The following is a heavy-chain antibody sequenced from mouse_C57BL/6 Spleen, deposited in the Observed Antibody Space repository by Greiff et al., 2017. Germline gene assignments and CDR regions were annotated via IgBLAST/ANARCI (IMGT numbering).Heavy chain of an antibody. CDR2: ISSGGDYI. V-gene: IGHV5-9-1*02. D-gene: IGHD1-1*01. Sequence: EVKLVESGEGLVKPGGSLKLSCAASGFTFSSYAMSWVRQTPEKRLAWVAYISSGGDYIYYADTVKGRFTISRDNARNTLYLQMSSLKSEDTTMYYCTRGTTGSKDYAMDYWGQGTSVTVSS. J-gene: IGHJ4*01. CDR3: TRGTTGSKDYAMDY. CDR1: GFTFSSYA.